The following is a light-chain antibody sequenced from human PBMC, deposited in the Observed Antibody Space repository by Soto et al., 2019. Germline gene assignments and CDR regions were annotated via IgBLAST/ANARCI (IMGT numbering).Light chain of an antibody. Sequence: DIMMTQSPDSLAVSLGERATINCKSSQSVLYSSNNTNYLTWYQQKPVQHPKLPIYWASTRESGVPDRFSGSGSVTDFTLTISSLQAEDVAVYYCQQYYTTPYTFGQGTKLEIK. V-gene: IGKV4-1*01. CDR3: QQYYTTPYT. CDR1: QSVLYSSNNTNY. J-gene: IGKJ2*01. CDR2: WAS.